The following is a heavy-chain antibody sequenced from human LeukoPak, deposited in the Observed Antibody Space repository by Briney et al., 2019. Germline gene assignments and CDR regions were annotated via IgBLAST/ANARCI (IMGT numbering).Heavy chain of an antibody. V-gene: IGHV2-70*01. D-gene: IGHD5-18*01. CDR1: GFSLRTSGVR. CDR3: ARITVASYGTVPFDY. CDR2: IDWDDDK. J-gene: IGHJ4*02. Sequence: SGPTLLNPTQTLTLTCTFSGFSLRTSGVRVSWIRQPPGKALEWLALIDWDDDKYYSTSLKTRLTISKDTSKNRVVLTMTNMDPVDTATYYCARITVASYGTVPFDYWGQGTLVTVSS.